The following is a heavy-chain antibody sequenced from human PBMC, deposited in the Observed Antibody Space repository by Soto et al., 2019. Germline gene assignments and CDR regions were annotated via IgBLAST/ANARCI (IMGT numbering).Heavy chain of an antibody. D-gene: IGHD5-12*01. CDR1: GDAISSDGYY. CDR3: ASEPGYGIGAFDI. V-gene: IGHV4-31*03. Sequence: PSETLSLTCTVSGDAISSDGYYWAWILQHPEKGLEWIGFIYYSGSTSYNRSLKSRVTMSVDTSKTQFSLRLTSVTAADAAVYYCASEPGYGIGAFDIWGQGTMVTVSS. J-gene: IGHJ3*02. CDR2: IYYSGST.